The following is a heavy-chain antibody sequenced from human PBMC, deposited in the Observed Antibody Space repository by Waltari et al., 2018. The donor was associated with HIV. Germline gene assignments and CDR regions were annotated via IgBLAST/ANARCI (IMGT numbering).Heavy chain of an antibody. J-gene: IGHJ4*02. CDR2: IYSGGST. Sequence: EVHLVESGGGLIQPGGSLRLSCAVSGFTVSRNYMTWVRQAPGKGLEWVSVIYSGGSTSYADSVKGRFTISRDISKNTLYLQMDSLRAEDTAVYYCATGDYYDSRGYYSADYWGQGTLVTVSS. D-gene: IGHD3-22*01. CDR1: GFTVSRNY. V-gene: IGHV3-53*01. CDR3: ATGDYYDSRGYYSADY.